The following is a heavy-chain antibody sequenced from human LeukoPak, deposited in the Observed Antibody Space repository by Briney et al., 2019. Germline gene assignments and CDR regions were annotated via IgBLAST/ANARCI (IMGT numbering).Heavy chain of an antibody. CDR3: ARGRRLNAFDI. D-gene: IGHD4-17*01. Sequence: PGGSLRLSCAASGFTFSSYSTNWVRQAPGKGLEWVSYISSSSSTIYYADSVKGRFTISRDNAKNSLYLQMNSLRAEDTAVYYCARGRRLNAFDIWGQGTMVTVSS. J-gene: IGHJ3*02. CDR2: ISSSSSTI. V-gene: IGHV3-48*04. CDR1: GFTFSSYS.